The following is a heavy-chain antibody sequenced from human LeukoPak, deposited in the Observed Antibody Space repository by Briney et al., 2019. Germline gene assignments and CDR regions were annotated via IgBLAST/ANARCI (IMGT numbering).Heavy chain of an antibody. Sequence: PSETLSLTCAAYGGSFSGYYWSWIRQPPGKGLEWIGEINHSGSTNYNPSLKSRVTISVDTSKNQFSLKLSSVTAADTAVYYCARLSKGAYYDFWSGYYNPANYYYYYMDVWGKGTTVTVSS. V-gene: IGHV4-34*01. CDR3: ARLSKGAYYDFWSGYYNPANYYYYYMDV. D-gene: IGHD3-3*01. CDR2: INHSGST. CDR1: GGSFSGYY. J-gene: IGHJ6*03.